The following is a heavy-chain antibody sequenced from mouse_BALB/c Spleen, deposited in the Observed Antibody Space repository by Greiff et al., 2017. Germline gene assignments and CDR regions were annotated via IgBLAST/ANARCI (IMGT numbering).Heavy chain of an antibody. Sequence: LVESGGGLVQPGGSRKLSCAASGFTFSSFGMHWVRQAPEKGLEWVAYISSGSSTIYYADTVKVRFTISRDNPKNTLFLQMTSLRSEDTAMYYCARWGNYNAMDYWGQGTSVTVSS. CDR2: ISSGSSTI. CDR1: GFTFSSFG. D-gene: IGHD2-1*01. J-gene: IGHJ4*01. V-gene: IGHV5-17*02. CDR3: ARWGNYNAMDY.